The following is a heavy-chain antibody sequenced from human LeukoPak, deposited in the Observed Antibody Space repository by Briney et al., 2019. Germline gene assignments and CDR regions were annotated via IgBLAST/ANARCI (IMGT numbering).Heavy chain of an antibody. J-gene: IGHJ4*02. Sequence: GGSLRLSCAASGFTFSSYWMHWVRQAPGKGLVWVSRINSDGSSTSYADSVKGRFTISRDNAKNTMYLQMNSLRAEDTAVYYCARDRGEWVGYDSSGDFDHWGQGTLVTVSS. D-gene: IGHD3-22*01. CDR2: INSDGSST. CDR3: ARDRGEWVGYDSSGDFDH. CDR1: GFTFSSYW. V-gene: IGHV3-74*01.